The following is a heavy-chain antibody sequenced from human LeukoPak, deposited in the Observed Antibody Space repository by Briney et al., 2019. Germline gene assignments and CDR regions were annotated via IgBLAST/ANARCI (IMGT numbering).Heavy chain of an antibody. CDR1: GFSFGDYA. V-gene: IGHV3-9*01. Sequence: HPGRSLRLSCAASGFSFGDYAMHWVRQAPGKGLEWVSSINWNSGIIDYADSVKGRFTISRDNAKNSLCLQMNSLRAEDTAFYYCAKDIGPLTYHYDSSGYSGAFDYWGQGTLVTVSS. CDR3: AKDIGPLTYHYDSSGYSGAFDY. D-gene: IGHD3-22*01. CDR2: INWNSGII. J-gene: IGHJ4*02.